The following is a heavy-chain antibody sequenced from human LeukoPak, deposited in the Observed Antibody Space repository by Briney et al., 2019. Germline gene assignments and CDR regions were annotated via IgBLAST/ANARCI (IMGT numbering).Heavy chain of an antibody. J-gene: IGHJ4*02. CDR3: ARGINDYGENFDY. V-gene: IGHV4-59*01. CDR2: IYYSGST. D-gene: IGHD4-17*01. CDR1: GASISSYY. Sequence: SETLSLTCTVSGASISSYYWSWIRQPPGKGLEWIGYIYYSGSTNYNPSLKSRVTISVDTSKNQFSLKLSSVTAADTAVYYCARGINDYGENFDYWGQGTLVTVSS.